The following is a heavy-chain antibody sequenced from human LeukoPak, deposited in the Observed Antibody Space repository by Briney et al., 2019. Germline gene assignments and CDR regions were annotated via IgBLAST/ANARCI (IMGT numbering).Heavy chain of an antibody. J-gene: IGHJ4*02. D-gene: IGHD3-22*01. V-gene: IGHV4-30-2*05. CDR3: ARAVSVRWSSDKYREKLLYYYDSSGYYDY. Sequence: RSSETLSLTCAVSGGSISSGGYSWSWIRQPPGKGLEWIGYIYHSGSTYYNPSLKSRVTISVDTSKNQFSLKLSSVTAADTAVYYCARAVSVRWSSDKYREKLLYYYDSSGYYDYWGQGTLVTVSS. CDR2: IYHSGST. CDR1: GGSISSGGYS.